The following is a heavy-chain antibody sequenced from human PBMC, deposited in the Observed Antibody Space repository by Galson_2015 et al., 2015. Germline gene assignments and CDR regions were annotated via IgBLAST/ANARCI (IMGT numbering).Heavy chain of an antibody. D-gene: IGHD6-13*01. CDR1: GYTFTSYA. V-gene: IGHV7-4-1*02. Sequence: SVKVSCKASGYTFTSYAMNWVRQAPGQGLEWMGWINTNTGNPTYAQGFTGRFVFSLDTSVSTAYLQISSLKAEDTAVYYCARDHEYSSSWYWYFDLWGRGTLVTVSS. CDR3: ARDHEYSSSWYWYFDL. J-gene: IGHJ2*01. CDR2: INTNTGNP.